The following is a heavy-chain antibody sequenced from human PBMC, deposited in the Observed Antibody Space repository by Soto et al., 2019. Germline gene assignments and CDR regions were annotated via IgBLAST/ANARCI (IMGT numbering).Heavy chain of an antibody. CDR2: MNPNSGNT. J-gene: IGHJ4*02. V-gene: IGHV1-8*01. CDR1: GYTFTSYD. D-gene: IGHD3-10*01. CDR3: ARALTYYGSGRNILRDY. Sequence: QVQLVQSGAEVKKPGASVKVSCKASGYTFTSYDINWVRQATGQGLEWMGWMNPNSGNTGYAQKFQGRVTMTRNTSISTAYMELSSLRSEDTAVYYCARALTYYGSGRNILRDYWGQGTLVTVSS.